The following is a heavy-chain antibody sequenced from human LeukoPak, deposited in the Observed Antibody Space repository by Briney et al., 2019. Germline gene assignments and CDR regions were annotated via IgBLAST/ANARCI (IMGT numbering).Heavy chain of an antibody. V-gene: IGHV3-13*01. Sequence: PGGSLRLSCAASGFTFSTYDMHWVRQPTGKGQERVSAIGTIDDTYYSDSVKGRFTISRENAKNSLFLQMNSLRAGDTAVYYCAREVLDSTSRSWDLDLWGRGTLVTVSS. J-gene: IGHJ2*01. CDR1: GFTFSTYD. CDR2: IGTIDDT. D-gene: IGHD2-2*01. CDR3: AREVLDSTSRSWDLDL.